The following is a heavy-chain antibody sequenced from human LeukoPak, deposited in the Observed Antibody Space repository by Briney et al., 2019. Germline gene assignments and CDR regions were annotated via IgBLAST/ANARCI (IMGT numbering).Heavy chain of an antibody. D-gene: IGHD3-3*01. CDR2: INPSGGST. CDR1: GYTFTSYY. CDR3: ARGLRFLEWLPGPFDY. J-gene: IGHJ4*02. Sequence: ASVKVSCKASGYTFTSYYMHWVRQAPGQGLEWMGIINPSGGSTSYAQKFQGRVTMTRDMSTSTVYMELSGLRSEDTAVYYCARGLRFLEWLPGPFDYWGQGTLVTVSS. V-gene: IGHV1-46*01.